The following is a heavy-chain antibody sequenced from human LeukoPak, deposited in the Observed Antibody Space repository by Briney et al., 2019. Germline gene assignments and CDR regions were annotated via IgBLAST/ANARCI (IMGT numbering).Heavy chain of an antibody. CDR1: GFTFSSYW. CDR2: INSDGSST. D-gene: IGHD4/OR15-4a*01. CDR3: ARRAGAYSHPYDY. V-gene: IGHV3-74*01. Sequence: GGSLRLSCLASGFTFSSYWMHWVRQAPGKGLVWVSRINSDGSSTNYADSVKGRFTISRDNAKNTLYLQMNSLRAEDTAVYYCARRAGAYSHPYDYWGQGTLVTVSS. J-gene: IGHJ4*02.